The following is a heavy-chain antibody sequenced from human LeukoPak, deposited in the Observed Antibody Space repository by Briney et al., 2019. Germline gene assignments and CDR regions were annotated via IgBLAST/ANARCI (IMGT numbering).Heavy chain of an antibody. D-gene: IGHD3-16*01. Sequence: GGSLRLSCAASGFSFGGFYMAWMRQPPGKGLQLLSFISGSGDVKKYVDSVRGRFTISRDNAKNSLYLQMDSLRGEDTAVYYCARKHWATPDHWGQGALVTVS. V-gene: IGHV3-11*01. CDR1: GFSFGGFY. CDR3: ARKHWATPDH. CDR2: ISGSGDVK. J-gene: IGHJ4*02.